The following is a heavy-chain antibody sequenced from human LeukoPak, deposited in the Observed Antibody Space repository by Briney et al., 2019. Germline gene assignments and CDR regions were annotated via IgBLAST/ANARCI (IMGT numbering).Heavy chain of an antibody. CDR3: ATDPNDSMFSGAFDI. Sequence: SETLSLTCTVSGVSISSGDYYWSWIRQPPGKGLEWIGYIYYSGSTYYTPSLRGRVTISVDTSKNQFSLNLSSVTAADTAVYYCATDPNDSMFSGAFDIWGQGTMVTVSS. J-gene: IGHJ3*02. D-gene: IGHD3-22*01. CDR1: GVSISSGDYY. CDR2: IYYSGST. V-gene: IGHV4-30-4*01.